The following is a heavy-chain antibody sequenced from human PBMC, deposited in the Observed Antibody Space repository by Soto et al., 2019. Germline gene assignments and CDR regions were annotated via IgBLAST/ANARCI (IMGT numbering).Heavy chain of an antibody. D-gene: IGHD2-8*01. J-gene: IGHJ4*02. CDR3: AADATAWQQMVPSDY. CDR1: GFTFTSSA. CDR2: IAVGSGYT. V-gene: IGHV1-58*01. Sequence: ASVKVSCKASGFTFTSSAFQWVRQARGQRLEWIGWIAVGSGYTNYAQRFQDRVTLTRDMSTATTYMELSRLTSEDTAIYYCAADATAWQQMVPSDYWGQGALVTVSS.